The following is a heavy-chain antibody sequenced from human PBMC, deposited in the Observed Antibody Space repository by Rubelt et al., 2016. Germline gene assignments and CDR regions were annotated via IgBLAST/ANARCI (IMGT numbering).Heavy chain of an antibody. J-gene: IGHJ4*02. Sequence: GLEWVAVISYDGSNKYCADSVKGRFTISRDNSKNTLYLQMNSLRAEDTAVYYCARDRRGYSYGLPDYWGQGTLVTVSS. V-gene: IGHV3-30*04. CDR3: ARDRRGYSYGLPDY. D-gene: IGHD5-18*01. CDR2: ISYDGSNK.